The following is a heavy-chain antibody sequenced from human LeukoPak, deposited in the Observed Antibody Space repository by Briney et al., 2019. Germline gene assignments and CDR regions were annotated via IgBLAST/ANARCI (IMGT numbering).Heavy chain of an antibody. CDR2: INSDGSST. CDR3: ARVSERTVRGVYYYYYGMDV. V-gene: IGHV3-74*01. Sequence: PGGSLRLSCAASGFTLSSYWMHWVRQAPGKGLVWVSRINSDGSSTSYADSVKGRFTISRDNAKNTLYLQMSSLRAEDTAVYYCARVSERTVRGVYYYYYGMDVWGQGTTVTVSS. CDR1: GFTLSSYW. J-gene: IGHJ6*02. D-gene: IGHD3-10*01.